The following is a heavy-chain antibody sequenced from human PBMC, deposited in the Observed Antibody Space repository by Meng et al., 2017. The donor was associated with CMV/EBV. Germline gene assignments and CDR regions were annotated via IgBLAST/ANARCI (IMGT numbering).Heavy chain of an antibody. V-gene: IGHV1-69*10. Sequence: SVKVSCKASGGTFSSYTISWVRQAPGQGLEWMGWIIPILGIANYAQKLQGRVTITADKSTSTAYMELSSLRSEDTAVYYCASDYYYDSSGYYSDYWGQGTLVTVSS. CDR3: ASDYYYDSSGYYSDY. D-gene: IGHD3-22*01. J-gene: IGHJ4*02. CDR2: IIPILGIA. CDR1: GGTFSSYT.